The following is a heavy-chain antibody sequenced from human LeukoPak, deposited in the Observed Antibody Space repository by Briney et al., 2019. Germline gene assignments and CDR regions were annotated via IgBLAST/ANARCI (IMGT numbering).Heavy chain of an antibody. CDR2: IAPISGTP. CDR1: GGTFAHYV. D-gene: IGHD3-10*01. CDR3: AREGEYYSQSGNLVDASDV. Sequence: ASVKVSCKASGGTFAHYVISWVRQARGQGLEWMGGIAPISGTPMYAQRFQGRVTITADKSTNTAYMEVSSLTSEDTAVYYCAREGEYYSQSGNLVDASDVWGQGTMVTVTA. V-gene: IGHV1-69*06. J-gene: IGHJ3*01.